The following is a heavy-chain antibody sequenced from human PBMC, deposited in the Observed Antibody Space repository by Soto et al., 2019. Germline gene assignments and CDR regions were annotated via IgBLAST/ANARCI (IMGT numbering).Heavy chain of an antibody. Sequence: PSETLSLTCTVSGGSISSSSYFWGWIRQPPGKGLEWIGSMYYGGSTYYNPSLKSRVIISADTSKNQFSLKLSSVTAADTAIYFCASDVIVLWFGKAHPNWSGPWGQGTLVTVSS. CDR2: MYYGGST. D-gene: IGHD3-10*01. J-gene: IGHJ5*02. CDR3: ASDVIVLWFGKAHPNWSGP. CDR1: GGSISSSSYF. V-gene: IGHV4-39*01.